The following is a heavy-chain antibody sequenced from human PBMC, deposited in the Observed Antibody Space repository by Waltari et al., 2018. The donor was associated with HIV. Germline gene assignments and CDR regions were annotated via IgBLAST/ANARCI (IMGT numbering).Heavy chain of an antibody. V-gene: IGHV4-59*01. CDR2: IYYSGST. CDR3: ARGHESGCGGDCYSGFDP. CDR1: GGSISSYY. Sequence: QVQLQESGPGLVKPSETLSLTCTVSGGSISSYYWSWIRQPPGKGLEWIGYIYYSGSTNYTPSLKRRVTISVETSKNQFSLKLSSVTAAYTAVYYCARGHESGCGGDCYSGFDPWGQGTLVTVSS. D-gene: IGHD2-21*02. J-gene: IGHJ5*02.